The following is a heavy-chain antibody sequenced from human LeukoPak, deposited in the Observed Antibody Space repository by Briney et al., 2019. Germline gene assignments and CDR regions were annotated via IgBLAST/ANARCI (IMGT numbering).Heavy chain of an antibody. Sequence: GGSLRLSCAASGFTFSTYWMHWVRQAPGKGLERVSAISGSSGSTYYADSVKGRFTISRDNSKNTLYLQMNSLRAEDTAVYYCAKVRGRGYTLDYYYGMDVWGQGTTVTVSS. CDR1: GFTFSTYW. V-gene: IGHV3-23*01. D-gene: IGHD5-18*01. CDR2: ISGSSGST. CDR3: AKVRGRGYTLDYYYGMDV. J-gene: IGHJ6*02.